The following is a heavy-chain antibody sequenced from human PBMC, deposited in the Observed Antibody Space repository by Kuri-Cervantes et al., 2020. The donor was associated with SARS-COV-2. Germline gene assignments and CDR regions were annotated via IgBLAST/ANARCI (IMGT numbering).Heavy chain of an antibody. D-gene: IGHD3-3*01. Sequence: ALVKVSCKASGYTFTGYYMHWVRQAPGQGLEWMGWINPNSGGTNYAQKFQGRVTMTRDTSISTAYMELSRLRSDDTAVYYCARGWSRSGFGVVHYYYYMDVWGKGTTVTVSS. CDR2: INPNSGGT. J-gene: IGHJ6*03. CDR3: ARGWSRSGFGVVHYYYYMDV. V-gene: IGHV1-2*02. CDR1: GYTFTGYY.